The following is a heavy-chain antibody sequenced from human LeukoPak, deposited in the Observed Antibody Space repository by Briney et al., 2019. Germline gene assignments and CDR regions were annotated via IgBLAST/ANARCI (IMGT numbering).Heavy chain of an antibody. CDR1: GFTLSSYS. J-gene: IGHJ3*02. V-gene: IGHV3-21*01. CDR2: ISSSSSDI. Sequence: RGSLRHSRVASGFTLSSYSMNSVRPAPGKGVEWVSSISSSSSDIYYACTVKGRFTISRDNAKNSLYLQMNSLRDDDTAVYYCARRGPYDCPIEDAFEICGQGKMFTVSS. CDR3: ARRGPYDCPIEDAFEI. D-gene: IGHD2-21*02.